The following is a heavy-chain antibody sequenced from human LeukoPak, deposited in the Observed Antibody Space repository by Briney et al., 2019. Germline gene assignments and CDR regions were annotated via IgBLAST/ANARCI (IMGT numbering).Heavy chain of an antibody. CDR3: TRLKPYGGNGYYYYGMDV. V-gene: IGHV3-49*04. Sequence: GGSLRLSCTASGFTFGDYAVTWVRQAPGKGLEWVGFIRSKAYGGTTQYAASVKGRFTISRDDSKGIAYLQMNSLETEDTAVYYCTRLKPYGGNGYYYYGMDVWGQGTTVTVS. D-gene: IGHD4-23*01. J-gene: IGHJ6*02. CDR2: IRSKAYGGTT. CDR1: GFTFGDYA.